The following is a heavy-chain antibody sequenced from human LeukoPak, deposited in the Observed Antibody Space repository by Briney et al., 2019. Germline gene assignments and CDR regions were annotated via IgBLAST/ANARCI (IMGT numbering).Heavy chain of an antibody. D-gene: IGHD3-3*01. V-gene: IGHV3-15*01. CDR2: IKSKTDGGPT. CDR1: GFTFSNAW. Sequence: GGSLRLSCAASGFTFSNAWMSWVRQAPGKGLEWVGRIKSKTDGGPTDYAAPVKGRFTISRDDSKNTLYLQMNSLKTEDTAVYYCTTGGYYDFWSGYPKSYYFDYWGQGTLVTVSS. J-gene: IGHJ4*02. CDR3: TTGGYYDFWSGYPKSYYFDY.